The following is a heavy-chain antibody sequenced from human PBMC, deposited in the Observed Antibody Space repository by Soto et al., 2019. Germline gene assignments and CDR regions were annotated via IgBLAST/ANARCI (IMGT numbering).Heavy chain of an antibody. V-gene: IGHV3-21*04. D-gene: IGHD5-18*01. CDR2: ISSSSSYI. J-gene: IGHJ5*02. CDR1: GFTFSSYS. CDR3: ARIPVDTSMIYWFDP. Sequence: PGGSLRLSCAASGFTFSSYSMNWVRQAPGKGLEWVSSISSSSSYIYYADSVKGRFTISRDNAKNSLYLQMNSLRAEDTAVYYCARIPVDTSMIYWFDPWGQGTLVTVSS.